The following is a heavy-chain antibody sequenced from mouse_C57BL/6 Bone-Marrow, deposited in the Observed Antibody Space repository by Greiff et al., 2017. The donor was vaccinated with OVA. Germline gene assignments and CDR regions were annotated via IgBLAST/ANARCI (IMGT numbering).Heavy chain of an antibody. Sequence: EVNLVESGGGLVKPGGSLKLSCAASGFTFSSYAMSWVRQTPEKRLEWVATISDGGSYTYYPDNVQGRFTISRDNAKNNLYLQMSHLKSEDTAMYYCARAPYDYDWYFDVWGTGPTVTVSS. CDR2: ISDGGSYT. CDR1: GFTFSSYA. J-gene: IGHJ1*03. D-gene: IGHD2-4*01. V-gene: IGHV5-4*03. CDR3: ARAPYDYDWYFDV.